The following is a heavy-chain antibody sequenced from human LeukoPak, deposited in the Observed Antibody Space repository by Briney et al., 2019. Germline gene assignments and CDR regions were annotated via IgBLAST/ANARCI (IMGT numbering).Heavy chain of an antibody. V-gene: IGHV3-9*01. CDR1: GFTFDDYA. CDR2: ISWNSGSI. D-gene: IGHD1-26*01. CDR3: ARDLSGSFY. J-gene: IGHJ4*02. Sequence: PGRSLRLSCAASGFTFDDYAMHWVRQAPGKGLEWVSGISWNSGSIGYADSVKGRFTISRDNAKNSLYLQMNSLRAEDTAVYYCARDLSGSFYWGQGTLVTVSS.